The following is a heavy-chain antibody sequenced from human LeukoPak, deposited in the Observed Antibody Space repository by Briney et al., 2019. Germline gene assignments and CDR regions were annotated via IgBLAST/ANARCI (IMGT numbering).Heavy chain of an antibody. CDR1: GFTFTNYA. J-gene: IGHJ4*02. D-gene: IGHD3-10*01. V-gene: IGHV3-23*01. Sequence: GGSLRLSCAASGFTFTNYALSWVRQAPGKGLEWVSAINDGGGTTYYADSVKGRFTISRDNSKNTLYLQMNSLRAEDTAVYYCAKYRYGSESFYTSPFDYGGQGTLVTVSS. CDR2: INDGGGTT. CDR3: AKYRYGSESFYTSPFDY.